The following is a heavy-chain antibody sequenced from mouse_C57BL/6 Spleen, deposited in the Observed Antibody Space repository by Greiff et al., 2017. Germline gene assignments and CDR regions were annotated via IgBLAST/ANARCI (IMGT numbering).Heavy chain of an antibody. CDR3: ARGENYGSSYGWDY. V-gene: IGHV1-59*01. Sequence: VQLQQPGAELVRPGTSVKLSCKASGYTFTSYWMHWVKQRPGQGLEWIGVIDPSDSYTNYNQKFKGKATLTVDTSSITAYMQLSSLTSEDSAVYYCARGENYGSSYGWDYWGQGTTLTVSS. J-gene: IGHJ2*01. CDR2: IDPSDSYT. CDR1: GYTFTSYW. D-gene: IGHD1-1*01.